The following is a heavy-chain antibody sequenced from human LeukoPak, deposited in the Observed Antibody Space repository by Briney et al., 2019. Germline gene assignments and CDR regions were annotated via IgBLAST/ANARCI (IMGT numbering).Heavy chain of an antibody. V-gene: IGHV3-48*01. CDR1: GFTLTTYG. CDR3: ARAVTAAGTWDY. CDR2: ISDSGI. J-gene: IGHJ4*02. Sequence: SGGSLRLSCATSGFTLTTYGMNWVRQAPGKGLEWISYISDSGILYADSVKGRFTISRDNARNSLYLQMNSLRAEDTAVYYCARAVTAAGTWDYWGQGTLVTVSS. D-gene: IGHD6-13*01.